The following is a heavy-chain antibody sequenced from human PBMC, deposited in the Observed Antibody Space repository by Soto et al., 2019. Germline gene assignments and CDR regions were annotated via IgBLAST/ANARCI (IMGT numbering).Heavy chain of an antibody. D-gene: IGHD2-21*01. CDR2: INAGNGNT. CDR3: ATAIADDAFDI. CDR1: GYAFTSYA. V-gene: IGHV1-3*01. J-gene: IGHJ3*02. Sequence: GASVKVSCKASGYAFTSYAMHWVRQAPGQRLEWMGWINAGNGNTKYSQKFQGRVTITRDTSASTAYMELSSLRSEDTAVYYCATAIADDAFDIWGRGTRVTVSS.